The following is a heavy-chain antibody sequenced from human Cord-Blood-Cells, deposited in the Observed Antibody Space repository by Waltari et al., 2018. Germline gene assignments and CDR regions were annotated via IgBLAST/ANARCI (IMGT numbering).Heavy chain of an antibody. CDR1: GGTFSSYA. CDR2: IIPILGTA. Sequence: QVQLVQSGAEVKKPGSSVKVSCKASGGTFSSYAISWVRQAPGQGLEWMGGIIPILGTANDAQKFQGRVTITADESTSTAYMELSSLRSEDTAVYYCARDRLGYCSSTSCYYFDYWGQGTLVTVSS. CDR3: ARDRLGYCSSTSCYYFDY. D-gene: IGHD2-2*01. V-gene: IGHV1-69*01. J-gene: IGHJ4*02.